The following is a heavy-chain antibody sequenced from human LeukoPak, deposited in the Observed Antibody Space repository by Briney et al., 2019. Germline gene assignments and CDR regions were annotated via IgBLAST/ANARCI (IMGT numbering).Heavy chain of an antibody. J-gene: IGHJ1*01. Sequence: GGSLRLSCAASGFTFSACPMHWVRQAPGKGLEWVSAISGSGGGTHYADSVKGRFTLSRDNSKNTLYLQMNSLRVEDTAVYYCAREEWELPSRYFRHWGQGTLVTVSS. V-gene: IGHV3-23*01. CDR3: AREEWELPSRYFRH. CDR2: ISGSGGGT. D-gene: IGHD1-26*01. CDR1: GFTFSACP.